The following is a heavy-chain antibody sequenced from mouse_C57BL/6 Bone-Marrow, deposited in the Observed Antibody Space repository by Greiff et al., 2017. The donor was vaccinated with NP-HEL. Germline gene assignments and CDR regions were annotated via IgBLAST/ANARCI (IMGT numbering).Heavy chain of an antibody. D-gene: IGHD1-1*01. CDR2: IRNKANGYTT. CDR1: GFTFTDYY. V-gene: IGHV7-3*01. Sequence: EVKLVESGGGLVQPGGSLSLSCAASGFTFTDYYMSWVRQPPGKALEWLGFIRNKANGYTTEYSASVKGRFTISRDNSQSILYLQMNALRAEDSATYYSARYNSAPRITPSYAMDYWGQGTSVTVSS. CDR3: ARYNSAPRITPSYAMDY. J-gene: IGHJ4*01.